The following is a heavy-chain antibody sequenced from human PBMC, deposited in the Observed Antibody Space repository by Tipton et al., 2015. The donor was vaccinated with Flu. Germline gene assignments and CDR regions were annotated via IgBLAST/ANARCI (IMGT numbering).Heavy chain of an antibody. CDR2: ISYDGSNK. D-gene: IGHD3-3*01. Sequence: SLRLSCAASGFTFSSYAMHWVRQAPGKGLEWVAVISYDGSNKYYADSVKGRFTISRDNSKNTQYLQMNSLRAEDTAVYYCARSAGDDFWSGYLYYYYYYGMDVWGQGTTVTVS. CDR3: ARSAGDDFWSGYLYYYYYYGMDV. V-gene: IGHV3-30*01. CDR1: GFTFSSYA. J-gene: IGHJ6*02.